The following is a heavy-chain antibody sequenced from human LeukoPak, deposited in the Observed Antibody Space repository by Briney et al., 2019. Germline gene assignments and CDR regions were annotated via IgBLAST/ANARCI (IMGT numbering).Heavy chain of an antibody. D-gene: IGHD1-26*01. Sequence: GGSLRLSCGASGFTFSSYAMSWVRQAPGKGLECVSVITSSGASTYYADSVKGRFTISRDNSKNTLYLQMNSLRAEDTAVYYCAKGGATILSAFDIWGQGTMVTVSS. CDR1: GFTFSSYA. CDR3: AKGGATILSAFDI. CDR2: ITSSGAST. V-gene: IGHV3-23*01. J-gene: IGHJ3*02.